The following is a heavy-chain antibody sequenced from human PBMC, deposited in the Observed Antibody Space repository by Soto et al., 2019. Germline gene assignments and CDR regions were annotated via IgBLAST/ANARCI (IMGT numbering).Heavy chain of an antibody. CDR2: ISYDGSNK. V-gene: IGHV3-30*03. D-gene: IGHD3-10*01. J-gene: IGHJ5*02. CDR1: GFTFSSYG. CDR3: ALRDWFDP. Sequence: GGSLRLSCAASGFTFSSYGMHWVRQAPGKGLEWVAVISYDGSNKYYADSVKGRFTISRDNSKNTLYLQMNSLRAEDTAVYYCALRDWFDPWGQGTLVTVSS.